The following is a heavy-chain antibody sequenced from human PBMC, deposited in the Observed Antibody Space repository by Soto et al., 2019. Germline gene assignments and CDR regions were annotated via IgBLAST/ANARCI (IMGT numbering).Heavy chain of an antibody. CDR2: ISSGGKTT. V-gene: IGHV3-48*03. J-gene: IGHJ4*02. CDR1: GFTFSSFE. Sequence: GGSLRLSCVASGFTFSSFEMNWVRQAPGKGLEWISYISSGGKTTYYADSVKGRFTISRDNAKNSLYLQMSSLRAEDAAVYYCARESEDLTSNFDYWGQGTLVTVSS. CDR3: ARESEDLTSNFDY.